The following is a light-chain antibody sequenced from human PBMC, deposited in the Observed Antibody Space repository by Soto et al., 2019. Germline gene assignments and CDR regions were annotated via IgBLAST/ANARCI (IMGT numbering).Light chain of an antibody. Sequence: DIQITQSPASVCSCLVDIVTITCRASQSISTYLIWYQQKPGKAPKLLIYATSSLQSGVPSRFSGSGSGTDFTLTISSLQPEDFATYYCQQSYSTPPGTFGQGTKVDIK. V-gene: IGKV1-39*01. J-gene: IGKJ1*01. CDR1: QSISTY. CDR3: QQSYSTPPGT. CDR2: ATS.